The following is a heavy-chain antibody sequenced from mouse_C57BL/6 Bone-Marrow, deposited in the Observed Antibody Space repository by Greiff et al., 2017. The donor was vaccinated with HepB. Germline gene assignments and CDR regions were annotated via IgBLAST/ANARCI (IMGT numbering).Heavy chain of an antibody. V-gene: IGHV5-9-1*02. Sequence: EVQVVESGEGLVKPGGSLKLSCAASGFTFSSYAMSWVRQTPEKRLEWVAYISGGGDYIYYADTVKGRFTISRDNARNTLYLQMSSRKTEDTAMYYCRRRLSRTSWFAYWGRGTVVTVSA. J-gene: IGHJ3*01. CDR2: ISGGGDYI. CDR3: RRRLSRTSWFAY. CDR1: GFTFSSYA.